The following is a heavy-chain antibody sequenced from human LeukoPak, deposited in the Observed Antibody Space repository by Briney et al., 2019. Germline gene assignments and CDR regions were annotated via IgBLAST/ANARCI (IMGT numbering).Heavy chain of an antibody. D-gene: IGHD5-12*01. Sequence: ASVKVSCKASGYTFTSYGISWVRQAPGQGLEWMGWISAYNGNTNYAQKLQGRVTMTTDTSTSTAYMELRSLRSDDTAVYYCARAFRYSGYDWTPDAFDIWGQGTMVTVSS. CDR1: GYTFTSYG. V-gene: IGHV1-18*01. J-gene: IGHJ3*02. CDR2: ISAYNGNT. CDR3: ARAFRYSGYDWTPDAFDI.